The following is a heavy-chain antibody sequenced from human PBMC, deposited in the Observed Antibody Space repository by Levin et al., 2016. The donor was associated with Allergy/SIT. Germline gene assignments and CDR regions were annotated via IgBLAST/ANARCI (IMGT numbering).Heavy chain of an antibody. D-gene: IGHD2-2*03. J-gene: IGHJ6*02. Sequence: SETLSLTCTVSGGSISSYYWSWIRQPPGKGLEWIGYIYYSGSTNYNPSLKSRVTISVDTSKNQFSLKLSSVTAADTAVYYCARHGMGIVVAPLYYGMDVWGQGTTVTVSS. CDR3: ARHGMGIVVAPLYYGMDV. CDR2: IYYSGST. CDR1: GGSISSYY. V-gene: IGHV4-59*08.